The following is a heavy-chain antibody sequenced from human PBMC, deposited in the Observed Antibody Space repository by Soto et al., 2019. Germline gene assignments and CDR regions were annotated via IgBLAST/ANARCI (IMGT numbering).Heavy chain of an antibody. Sequence: TSEILSLTCAVYGGSFSGYYWSWIRQPPGKGLEWIGEINHSGSTNYNPSLKSRVTISVDTSKNQFSLKLSSVTAADTAVYYCASTTYGDYASWGQGTLVTVSS. V-gene: IGHV4-34*01. CDR3: ASTTYGDYAS. CDR2: INHSGST. CDR1: GGSFSGYY. J-gene: IGHJ5*02. D-gene: IGHD4-17*01.